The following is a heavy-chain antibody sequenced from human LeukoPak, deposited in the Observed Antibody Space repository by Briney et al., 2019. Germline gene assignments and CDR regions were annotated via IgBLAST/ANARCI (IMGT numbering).Heavy chain of an antibody. CDR3: AGEVVTALIDAFDI. J-gene: IGHJ3*02. CDR2: ICSGGNT. D-gene: IGHD2-21*02. V-gene: IGHV4-39*07. Sequence: SETLSLTCTVSGGSVSSSYYWCWIRQPPGKGLEWIGSICSGGNTCYNPSLQSRVTISADSSKNHFFLQLTSATAADTAVYYCAGEVVTALIDAFDIWGQGTMVTVSS. CDR1: GGSVSSSYY.